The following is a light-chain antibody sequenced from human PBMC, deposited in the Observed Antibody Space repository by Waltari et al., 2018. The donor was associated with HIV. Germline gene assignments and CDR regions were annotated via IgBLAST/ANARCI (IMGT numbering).Light chain of an antibody. CDR1: SHINVDNYN. CDR2: YYSDSDK. V-gene: IGLV5-37*01. J-gene: IGLJ3*02. CDR3: MIWPINAPV. Sequence: QPVLTQQPSSSASPQDSSTLTCTFPSHINVDNYNTSWYQQNPGGPPRYLLYYYSDSDKGQGSGVTSLLSGSKDASADTGIFLIAGRESEDEADYYCMIWPINAPVFGGGTKLTAL.